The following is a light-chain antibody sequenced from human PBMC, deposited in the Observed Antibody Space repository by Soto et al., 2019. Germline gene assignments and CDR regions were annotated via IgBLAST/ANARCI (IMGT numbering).Light chain of an antibody. Sequence: ESVLMQSAGTLSLSPGERATLSCRASQSVSSSYLAWYQQKPGQAPRLLIYGASSRATGIPDRFSGSGSGTDFTLTISRLEPEDFAVYYCQQYGSSPGTFGQGTKV. CDR3: QQYGSSPGT. V-gene: IGKV3-20*01. CDR2: GAS. CDR1: QSVSSSY. J-gene: IGKJ1*01.